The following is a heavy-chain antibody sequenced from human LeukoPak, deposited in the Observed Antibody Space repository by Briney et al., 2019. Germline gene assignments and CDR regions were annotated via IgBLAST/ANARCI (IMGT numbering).Heavy chain of an antibody. V-gene: IGHV3-30-3*01. CDR3: ARDPGVLYYFDY. Sequence: GRSLRLSCAASGFTFSSYAMHWVRQAPGKGLEWVAVISYDGSNKYYADSVKGRFTISRDNSKNTLYLQMNSLRAEDTAVYYCARDPGVLYYFDYWGQGTLVTVSS. D-gene: IGHD3-10*01. CDR1: GFTFSSYA. CDR2: ISYDGSNK. J-gene: IGHJ4*02.